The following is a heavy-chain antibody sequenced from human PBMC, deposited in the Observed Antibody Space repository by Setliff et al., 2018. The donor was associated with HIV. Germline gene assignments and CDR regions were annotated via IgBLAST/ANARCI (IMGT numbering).Heavy chain of an antibody. D-gene: IGHD3-3*01. CDR3: ARGPFVLRFLERLVYFDY. CDR1: GGSISSSGYY. CDR2: VYYSGST. V-gene: IGHV4-31*02. Sequence: LSLTCSVSGGSISSSGYYWSWIRQHPGKGLDWIGRVYYSGSTDYNPSLQSRATLSIDTSKNQFSLKLTSVIAADTAIYYCARGPFVLRFLERLVYFDYWGQGKLVTVS. J-gene: IGHJ4*02.